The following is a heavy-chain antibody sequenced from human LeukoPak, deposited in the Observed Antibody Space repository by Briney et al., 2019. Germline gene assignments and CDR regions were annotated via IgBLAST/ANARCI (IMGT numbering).Heavy chain of an antibody. CDR3: ARGHRIAAIDY. CDR2: ISGSGGST. D-gene: IGHD6-13*01. CDR1: GGTFSSYA. Sequence: RASVKVSCKASGGTFSSYAMSWVRQAPGKGLEWVSAISGSGGSTYYADSVKGRFTISRDNSKNTLYLQMNSLRAEDTAVYYCARGHRIAAIDYWGQGTLVTVSS. J-gene: IGHJ4*02. V-gene: IGHV3-23*01.